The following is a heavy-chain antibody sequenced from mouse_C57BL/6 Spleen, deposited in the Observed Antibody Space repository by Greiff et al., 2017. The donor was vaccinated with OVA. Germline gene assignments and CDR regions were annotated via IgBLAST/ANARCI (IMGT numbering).Heavy chain of an antibody. V-gene: IGHV5-9-1*02. CDR2: ISRGGDYI. CDR3: TRDDYYSYAMDY. Sequence: EVQLVESGEGLVKPGGSLKLSCAASGFTFSSYAMSWVRQTPEKRLEWVAYISRGGDYIYYAYTVKGRFTISRDNARNTLYLQMSSLKSEDTAMYYCTRDDYYSYAMDYWGQGTSVTVSS. CDR1: GFTFSSYA. J-gene: IGHJ4*01. D-gene: IGHD2-3*01.